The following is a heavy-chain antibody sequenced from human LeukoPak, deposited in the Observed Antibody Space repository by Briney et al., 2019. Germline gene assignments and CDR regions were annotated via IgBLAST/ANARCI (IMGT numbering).Heavy chain of an antibody. CDR1: GFTYSNAW. V-gene: IGHV3-15*01. J-gene: IGHJ6*02. Sequence: GGSLRLSCAASGFTYSNAWMSWVRQAPGKGLEWVGRIKSKTDGGTTDYAAPVKGRFTISRDDSKNTPYLQMNSLKTEDTAVYYCTTVKYYYYGMDVWGQGTTVTVSS. CDR3: TTVKYYYYGMDV. CDR2: IKSKTDGGTT.